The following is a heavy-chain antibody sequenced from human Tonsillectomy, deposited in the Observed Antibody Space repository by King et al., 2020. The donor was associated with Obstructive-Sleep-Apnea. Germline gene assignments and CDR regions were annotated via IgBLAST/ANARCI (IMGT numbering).Heavy chain of an antibody. J-gene: IGHJ5*02. Sequence: QLPESGPGLVKPSQTLSLTCTVSGGYITSGDYYWSWIRQPPGKGLEWIGYVYYSGRTYSNPSLKSRVTISVDTSKTQFSLKLSSVTAADTAVYYCARGNYYDSSGYYHRGEWFDPWGQGTLVTVSS. V-gene: IGHV4-30-4*01. D-gene: IGHD3-22*01. CDR3: ARGNYYDSSGYYHRGEWFDP. CDR1: GGYITSGDYY. CDR2: VYYSGRT.